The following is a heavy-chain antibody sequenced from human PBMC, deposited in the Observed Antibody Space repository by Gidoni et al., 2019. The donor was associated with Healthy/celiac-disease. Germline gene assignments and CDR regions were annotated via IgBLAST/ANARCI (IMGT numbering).Heavy chain of an antibody. V-gene: IGHV4-59*01. D-gene: IGHD6-19*01. Sequence: QVQLQESGPGLVKPSETLSLTCTVSGGSISSYYWSWIRQPPGKGLEWIGYIYYSGSTNYNPSLKSRVTISVDTSKNQFSLKLSSVTAADTAVYYCARKDSSGSIDYWGQGTLVTVSS. CDR1: GGSISSYY. CDR3: ARKDSSGSIDY. CDR2: IYYSGST. J-gene: IGHJ4*02.